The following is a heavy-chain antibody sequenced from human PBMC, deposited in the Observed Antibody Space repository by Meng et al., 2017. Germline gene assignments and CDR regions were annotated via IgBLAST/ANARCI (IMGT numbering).Heavy chain of an antibody. V-gene: IGHV4-61*01. Sequence: QVHLQHFAPGLVRPSESLSLSCTVSGGSVSSGSYYWSWIRRPPGKGLEWIWYIYSSGSTNYNPSLKSRVTISVDTSKNQFSLKLSSVTAADTAVYYCARAIAVAGITVDYWGQGTLVTVSS. D-gene: IGHD6-19*01. CDR3: ARAIAVAGITVDY. J-gene: IGHJ4*02. CDR1: GGSVSSGSYY. CDR2: IYSSGST.